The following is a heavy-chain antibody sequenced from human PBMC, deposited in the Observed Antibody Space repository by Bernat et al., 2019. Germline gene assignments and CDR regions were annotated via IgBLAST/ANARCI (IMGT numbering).Heavy chain of an antibody. D-gene: IGHD2-2*01. J-gene: IGHJ4*02. CDR1: GFTFSSFA. Sequence: EVQLLESGGGLVQPGGSLRLSCAASGFTFSSFAMNWVRQAPGKGLEWVSAISGGGDTIFYADSVKGRFTISRDNAKNSLYLQMNSLRAEDTAVYYCARVPIDIVVVPAAYLFDYWGQGTLVTVSS. CDR3: ARVPIDIVVVPAAYLFDY. V-gene: IGHV3-23*01. CDR2: ISGGGDTI.